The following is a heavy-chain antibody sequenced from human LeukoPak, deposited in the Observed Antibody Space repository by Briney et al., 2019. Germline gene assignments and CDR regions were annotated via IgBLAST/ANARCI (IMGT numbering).Heavy chain of an antibody. CDR1: GFTFSSYW. CDR2: IKQDGSEK. V-gene: IGHV3-7*01. J-gene: IGHJ5*02. Sequence: PGGSLRLSCAASGFTFSSYWMSWVRQAPGKGLEWVANIKQDGSEKYYVDSVKGRFTISRDNAKNSLYLQMNSLRAEDTAVYYCARDYGFGYSSSWHVNWFDPWGQGTLVTVPS. CDR3: ARDYGFGYSSSWHVNWFDP. D-gene: IGHD6-13*01.